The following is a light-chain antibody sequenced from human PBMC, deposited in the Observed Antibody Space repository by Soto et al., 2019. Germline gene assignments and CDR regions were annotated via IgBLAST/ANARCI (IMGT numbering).Light chain of an antibody. CDR3: SSYAGSDNYV. CDR2: EVS. Sequence: QSALTQPPSASGSPEQSVTISCSGTSSDTGDYNYVSWYQQHPGKAPKLMIYEVSKRPSGVPDRFSGSKSGNTASLTVSGLQAEDEADYYCSSYAGSDNYVFGTGTKLTVL. V-gene: IGLV2-8*01. CDR1: SSDTGDYNY. J-gene: IGLJ1*01.